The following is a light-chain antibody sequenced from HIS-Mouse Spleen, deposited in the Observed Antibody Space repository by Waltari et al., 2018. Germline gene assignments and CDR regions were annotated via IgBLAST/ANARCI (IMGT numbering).Light chain of an antibody. CDR1: SSDVAGYNY. CDR3: SSYTSRSTLV. V-gene: IGLV2-14*01. J-gene: IGLJ2*01. CDR2: EVS. Sequence: QSALTQPASVSGSPGQPTTISCTGTSSDVAGYNYVSWYQQHPGKAPKLMIYEVSNRPSGVSNRFSGSKSGNTASLTISGLQAEDEADYYCSSYTSRSTLVFGGGTKLTVL.